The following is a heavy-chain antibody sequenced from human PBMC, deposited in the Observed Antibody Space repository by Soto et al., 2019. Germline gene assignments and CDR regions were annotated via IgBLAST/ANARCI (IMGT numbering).Heavy chain of an antibody. CDR3: ARATYDILTGYYRWTYWYFDL. D-gene: IGHD3-9*01. V-gene: IGHV4-34*01. J-gene: IGHJ2*01. CDR2: INHSGST. CDR1: GGSFSGYY. Sequence: RAETLSLTCAVYGGSFSGYYWSWIRQAPGKGLEWIGEINHSGSTNYNPSLKSRVTISVDTSKNQFSLKLSSVTAADTAVYYCARATYDILTGYYRWTYWYFDLWGRGTLVTVSS.